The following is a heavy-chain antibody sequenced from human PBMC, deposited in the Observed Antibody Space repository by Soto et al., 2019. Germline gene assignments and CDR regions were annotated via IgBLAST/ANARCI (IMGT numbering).Heavy chain of an antibody. CDR2: IFHGGST. V-gene: IGHV4-34*12. D-gene: IGHD3-22*01. CDR3: ARPHYDSNTFYSFFDY. Sequence: KSSETLSLTCAVYDTSFSGYYWSWIRQPPGKGLEWIGEIFHGGSTDYSPSLKSRVTISVDTSKNQFSLELSSVTAADTAVYYCARPHYDSNTFYSFFDYWGQGTLVTVSS. J-gene: IGHJ4*02. CDR1: DTSFSGYY.